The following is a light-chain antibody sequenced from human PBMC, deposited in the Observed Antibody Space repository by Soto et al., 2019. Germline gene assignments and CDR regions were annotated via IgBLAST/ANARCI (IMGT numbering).Light chain of an antibody. Sequence: QSALTQPASVSGSPGQSITISCTGTSSDVGGYNYVSWYQQHPGKAPKLMIYEVSNRPSGVSNRFSGSKSGNTASLTISGLKAEDEADYYCSSYTSSSTYVFGTGTKLTVL. J-gene: IGLJ1*01. CDR1: SSDVGGYNY. CDR2: EVS. CDR3: SSYTSSSTYV. V-gene: IGLV2-14*01.